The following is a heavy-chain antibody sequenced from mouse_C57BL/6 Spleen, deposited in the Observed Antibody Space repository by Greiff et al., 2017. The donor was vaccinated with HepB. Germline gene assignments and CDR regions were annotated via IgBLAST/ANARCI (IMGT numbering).Heavy chain of an antibody. CDR2: IYPGSGNT. Sequence: QVQLQQSGAELVRPGASVKLSCKASGYTFTDYYINWVKQRPGQGLEWIARIYPGSGNTYYNEKFKGKATLTAEKSSSTAYMQLSSLTSEDSAVYFCARSGYGSPYYYAMDYWGQGTSVTVSS. CDR3: ARSGYGSPYYYAMDY. CDR1: GYTFTDYY. D-gene: IGHD1-1*01. V-gene: IGHV1-76*01. J-gene: IGHJ4*01.